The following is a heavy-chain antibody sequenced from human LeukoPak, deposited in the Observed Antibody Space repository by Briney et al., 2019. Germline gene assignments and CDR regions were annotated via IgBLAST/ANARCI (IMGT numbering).Heavy chain of an antibody. D-gene: IGHD7-27*01. V-gene: IGHV3-53*01. CDR1: GFTVSTVY. Sequence: GGSLRLSCAASGFTVSTVYMTWVRQAPGKGLEWVSVIYGGHTAYYADSVKDQFTISRDNPKNTLNLQMNSLRAEDTAVYYCAREIGQLGGAFDIWGQGTMVTVSS. CDR3: AREIGQLGGAFDI. J-gene: IGHJ3*02. CDR2: IYGGHTA.